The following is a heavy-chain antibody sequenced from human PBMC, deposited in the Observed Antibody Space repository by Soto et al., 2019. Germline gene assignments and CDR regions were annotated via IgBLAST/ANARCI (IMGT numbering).Heavy chain of an antibody. Sequence: GGSLRLSCAASGFTFSSYGMHWVRQAPGKGLEWVAVIWYDGSNKYYADSVKGRFTISRDNSKNTLYLQMNSLRAEDTAVYYCARDMVFGVVGDAFDIWGQGTMVTVSS. V-gene: IGHV3-33*01. CDR3: ARDMVFGVVGDAFDI. CDR1: GFTFSSYG. D-gene: IGHD3-3*01. CDR2: IWYDGSNK. J-gene: IGHJ3*02.